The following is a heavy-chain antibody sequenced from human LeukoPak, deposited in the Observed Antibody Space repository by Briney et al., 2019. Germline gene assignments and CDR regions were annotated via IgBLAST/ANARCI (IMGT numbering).Heavy chain of an antibody. Sequence: GGSLRLSCAASGFTFTSHVMSWVRQTPGKELEWVSAIDGSGHTTYYADSVRGRFIISRDNSKKMLYLQMNSLRAEDTAVYYCAKWLGDIVVVPAAGIDYWGQGTLVTVSS. CDR3: AKWLGDIVVVPAAGIDY. CDR2: IDGSGHTT. V-gene: IGHV3-23*01. D-gene: IGHD2-2*01. J-gene: IGHJ4*02. CDR1: GFTFTSHV.